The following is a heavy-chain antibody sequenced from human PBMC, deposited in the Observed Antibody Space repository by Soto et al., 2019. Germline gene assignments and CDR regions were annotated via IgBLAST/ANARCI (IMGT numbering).Heavy chain of an antibody. V-gene: IGHV1-8*01. D-gene: IGHD2-2*01. CDR2: MNPNSGNT. CDR1: GYTFTSYA. CDR3: ARRGSTSCYLFDAQDDSYYYSDV. J-gene: IGHJ6*03. Sequence: QVQLVQSGAEVKKPGASVKVSCTASGYTFTSYAINLVRQATGQGLEWMGWMNPNSGNTGYAQKCQRRVTMTSPTSLSTAYTELTSLRSEDTAGYYCARRGSTSCYLFDAQDDSYYYSDVWGKGPTVIVS.